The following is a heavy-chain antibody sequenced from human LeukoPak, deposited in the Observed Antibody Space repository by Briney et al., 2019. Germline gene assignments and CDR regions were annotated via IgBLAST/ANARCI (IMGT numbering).Heavy chain of an antibody. CDR1: GFTLSSYW. CDR3: ARAAGELHAFDI. Sequence: GGSLRRSCAASGFTLSSYWMSWVRQAPGKGLEWVANIKQDGSEKYYVDSVKGRFTISRDNAKNSLYLQMNSLRAEDTAVYYCARAAGELHAFDIWGQGTMVTVSS. J-gene: IGHJ3*02. V-gene: IGHV3-7*01. CDR2: IKQDGSEK. D-gene: IGHD1-26*01.